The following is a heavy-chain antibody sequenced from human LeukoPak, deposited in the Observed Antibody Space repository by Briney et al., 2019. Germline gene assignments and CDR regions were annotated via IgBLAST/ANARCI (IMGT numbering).Heavy chain of an antibody. D-gene: IGHD3-10*01. CDR1: GGSISSYY. CDR2: IYYMGST. J-gene: IGHJ5*02. Sequence: SETLSLTCTLAGGSISSYYWSWIRHPPGEGLEWVGYIYYMGSTNHNPSLKSRVTIPVDTSKNQFSLKLSSVYAADTAVYYCARSPLLWFGELLYSTWFDPWGQGTLVTVSS. V-gene: IGHV4-59*01. CDR3: ARSPLLWFGELLYSTWFDP.